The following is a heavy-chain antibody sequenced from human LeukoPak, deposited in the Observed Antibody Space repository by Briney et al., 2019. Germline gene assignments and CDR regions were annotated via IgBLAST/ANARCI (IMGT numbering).Heavy chain of an antibody. D-gene: IGHD1-26*01. Sequence: SETLSLTCTVSGGSISSFYWTWIRQPPGKGLEWIGYIYNSGTTDCNPSLRSRATMSVDTSGNQFSLRLSSATAADTAVYDCARGARGEAVGATGSRIIFDYWGQGTLVSVSS. CDR1: GGSISSFY. V-gene: IGHV4-59*01. J-gene: IGHJ4*02. CDR3: ARGARGEAVGATGSRIIFDY. CDR2: IYNSGTT.